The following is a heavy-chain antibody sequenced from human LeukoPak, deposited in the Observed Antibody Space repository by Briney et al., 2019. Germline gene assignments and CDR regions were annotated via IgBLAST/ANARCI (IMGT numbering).Heavy chain of an antibody. D-gene: IGHD2-15*01. Sequence: GGSLRLSCAASGFTFSSYAMSWVRQAPGKGLEWVSAISGSGGSTYYADFVKGRFTISRDNSKNTLYLQMNSLRAEDTAVYYCAKPRCCSGGSCYSVFDYWGQGTLVTVSS. CDR1: GFTFSSYA. J-gene: IGHJ4*02. V-gene: IGHV3-23*01. CDR3: AKPRCCSGGSCYSVFDY. CDR2: ISGSGGST.